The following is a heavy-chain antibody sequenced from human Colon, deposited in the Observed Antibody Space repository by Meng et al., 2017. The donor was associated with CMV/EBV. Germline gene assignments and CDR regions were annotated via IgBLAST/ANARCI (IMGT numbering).Heavy chain of an antibody. CDR3: ARGLSHASNNSHDY. V-gene: IGHV4-59*11. CDR2: VYYSGSA. CDR1: GESMRSHY. J-gene: IGHJ4*02. D-gene: IGHD1-1*01. Sequence: SETLSLTCTVSGESMRSHYWSWIRQPPGKGLEWMGHVYYSGSATYSPSLRSRVSISLDMSKNQFSLKLRSVTAADTAMYFCARGLSHASNNSHDYWGQGTLVTVSS.